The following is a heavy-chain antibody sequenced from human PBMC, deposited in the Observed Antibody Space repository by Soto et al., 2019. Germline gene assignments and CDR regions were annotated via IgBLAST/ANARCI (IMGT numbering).Heavy chain of an antibody. CDR3: AKDYDFWSASENHYFDS. V-gene: IGHV3-30*18. J-gene: IGHJ4*02. D-gene: IGHD3-3*01. CDR1: GFTFAHYA. CDR2: MSHDENRK. Sequence: GGSLRLSCAASGFTFAHYAMHWVRHSPGKGLEWVAFMSHDENRKLYSDSVKGRFTISRDNSKSTLYLQMSRLRAEDTAVYYCAKDYDFWSASENHYFDSWGLGTLVTVSS.